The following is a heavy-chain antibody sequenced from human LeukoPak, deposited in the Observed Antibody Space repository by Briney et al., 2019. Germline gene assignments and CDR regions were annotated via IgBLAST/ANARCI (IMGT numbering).Heavy chain of an antibody. V-gene: IGHV5-51*01. D-gene: IGHD6-6*01. CDR2: IYPGDSDT. J-gene: IGHJ5*02. CDR1: GYSFTSYW. Sequence: GESLKISCKGSGYSFTSYWIGWVRQMPGKGLEWMGIIYPGDSDTRYSPSFQGQVTISADKSISTAYLQWSSLKASGTAMYYCARARSSSYNWFDPWGQGTLVTVSS. CDR3: ARARSSSYNWFDP.